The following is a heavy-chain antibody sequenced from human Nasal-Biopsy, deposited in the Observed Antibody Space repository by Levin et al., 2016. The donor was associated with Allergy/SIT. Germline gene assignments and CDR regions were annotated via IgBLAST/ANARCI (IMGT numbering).Heavy chain of an antibody. CDR3: ARHGESIAAAGIGY. Sequence: GSLRLSCTVSGGSISSNSYYWGWIRQPPGKGLEWIGSIYYSGSTNYNPSLKSRVTISVDTSKNQFSLKLSSVTAADTAVYYCARHGESIAAAGIGYWGQGTLVTVSS. J-gene: IGHJ4*02. D-gene: IGHD6-13*01. CDR1: GGSISSNSYY. CDR2: IYYSGST. V-gene: IGHV4-39*01.